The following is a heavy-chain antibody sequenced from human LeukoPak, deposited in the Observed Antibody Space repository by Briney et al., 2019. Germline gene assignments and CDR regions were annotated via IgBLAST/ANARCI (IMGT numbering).Heavy chain of an antibody. V-gene: IGHV1-46*01. D-gene: IGHD1-26*01. J-gene: IGHJ4*02. CDR1: GYTFTNYY. Sequence: ASVKVSCKASGYTFTNYYMHWVRQAPGQRFEWMGMTNPDGGSTTYAQKFQDRVTMTTDTSTSTVYMELSSLRSEDTAVYYCAKGRFKADEGANQPFDYWGQGTLVTVSS. CDR3: AKGRFKADEGANQPFDY. CDR2: TNPDGGST.